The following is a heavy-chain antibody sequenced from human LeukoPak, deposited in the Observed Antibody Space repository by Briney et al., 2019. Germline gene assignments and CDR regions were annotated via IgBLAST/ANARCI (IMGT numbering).Heavy chain of an antibody. D-gene: IGHD6-13*01. CDR2: ISSSSSYI. V-gene: IGHV3-21*01. CDR3: ARDRYGIAAAENWFDP. Sequence: PGGSLRLPCAASGFTFSSYSMNWVRQAPGKGLEWVSSISSSSSYIYYADSVKGRFTISRDNAKNSLYLQMNSLRAEDTAVYYCARDRYGIAAAENWFDPWGQGTLVTVSS. CDR1: GFTFSSYS. J-gene: IGHJ5*02.